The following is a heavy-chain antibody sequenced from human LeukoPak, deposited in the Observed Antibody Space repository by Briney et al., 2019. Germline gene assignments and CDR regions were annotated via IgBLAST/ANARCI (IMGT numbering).Heavy chain of an antibody. D-gene: IGHD5-24*01. CDR1: GGSISSGSYY. J-gene: IGHJ3*02. CDR3: AREGRGGYTRVVSGGEAFDI. V-gene: IGHV4-61*02. CDR2: IYTSGST. Sequence: PSETLSLTCTVSGGSISSGSYYWSWIRQPAGKGLEWIGRIYTSGSTNYNPSLKSRVTISVDTSKNQFSLKLSSVTAADTAVYYCAREGRGGYTRVVSGGEAFDIWGQGTMVTVSS.